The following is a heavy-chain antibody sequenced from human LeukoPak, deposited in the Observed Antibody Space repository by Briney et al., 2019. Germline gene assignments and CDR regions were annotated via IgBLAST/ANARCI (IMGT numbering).Heavy chain of an antibody. J-gene: IGHJ4*02. CDR2: ISDSDGST. D-gene: IGHD5-12*01. CDR3: AKGVLRGSSRYDLDY. CDR1: GFTFEASA. V-gene: IGHV3-23*01. Sequence: GGSLRLSCAASGFTFEASAMNWVRQAPGKGLEWVSAISDSDGSTYYADSVKGRFTISRDNSKNTLYLKMNSLRAEDTAVYYCAKGVLRGSSRYDLDYWGQGVLVTVSS.